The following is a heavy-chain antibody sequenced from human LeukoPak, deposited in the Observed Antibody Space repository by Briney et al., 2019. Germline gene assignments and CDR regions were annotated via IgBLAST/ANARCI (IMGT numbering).Heavy chain of an antibody. J-gene: IGHJ3*02. CDR1: EXPFTSYE. V-gene: IGHV3-48*03. Sequence: GSLRLSCSASEXPFTSYELNWVRQAPGKGLEGVSYISSSGNTISYADSVKGRFTISRDNAKNSLYLQVISLRAEDTAVYYCARGPSIAARYDAFDIWGQGTMVTVSS. CDR2: ISSSGNTI. CDR3: ARGPSIAARYDAFDI. D-gene: IGHD6-6*01.